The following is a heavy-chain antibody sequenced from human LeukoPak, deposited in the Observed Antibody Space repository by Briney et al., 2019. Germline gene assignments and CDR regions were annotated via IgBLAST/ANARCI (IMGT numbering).Heavy chain of an antibody. CDR2: IIPAISRT. V-gene: IGHV1-69*11. J-gene: IGHJ3*01. Sequence: AVKVSCKTSGGNFVTYATNWVRQVPGQGLEGMGRIIPAISRTDYTYNFEDRVTITADDSATTAYLEVTNLRPEDTAMYYCTRVADSNLVSDAFDVWGQGTMVTVSS. CDR1: GGNFVTYA. D-gene: IGHD2-21*01. CDR3: TRVADSNLVSDAFDV.